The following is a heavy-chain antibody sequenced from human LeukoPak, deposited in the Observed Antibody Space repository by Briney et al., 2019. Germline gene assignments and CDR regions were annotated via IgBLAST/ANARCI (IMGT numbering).Heavy chain of an antibody. Sequence: GGSLRLSCAASGFTFSNAWMSWVRQAPGKGLEWVSCISSGSSYTNYTDSVKGRFTISRDNAKRSLYLQMNSLTAEDTAVYYCARSGGTYGWFDPWGQGTLVTVSP. CDR1: GFTFSNAW. V-gene: IGHV3-11*03. CDR2: ISSGSSYT. J-gene: IGHJ5*02. CDR3: ARSGGTYGWFDP. D-gene: IGHD1-26*01.